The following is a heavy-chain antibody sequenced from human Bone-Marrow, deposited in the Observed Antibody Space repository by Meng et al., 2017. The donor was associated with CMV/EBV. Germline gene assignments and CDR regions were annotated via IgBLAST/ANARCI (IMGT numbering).Heavy chain of an antibody. CDR2: INPNGGGT. D-gene: IGHD1-7*01. CDR3: ARGREVELNGY. J-gene: IGHJ4*02. V-gene: IGHV1-2*02. Sequence: ASVKVSCKGSGYTFTAYYIHWVRQAPGQGLEWMGWINPNGGGTNYAQKFQGRVTMTRNTSISTAYMELSSLRSEDTAVYYCARGREVELNGYWGQGTLVTVSS. CDR1: GYTFTAYY.